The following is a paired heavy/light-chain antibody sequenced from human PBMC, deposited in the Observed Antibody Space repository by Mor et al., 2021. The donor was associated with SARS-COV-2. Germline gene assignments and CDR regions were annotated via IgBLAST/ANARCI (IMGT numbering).Light chain of an antibody. V-gene: IGKV3-20*01. CDR1: QSVSSNY. Sequence: EIVLTQSPGTLSLSPGERATLSCRASQSVSSNYLAWYQQKPGQAPRLLIYGASSRATGIPDRFSGSGSGTDFTLTISRLEPEDFAVYYCQQYGSSLTFGGGTKVEIK. CDR3: QQYGSSLT. J-gene: IGKJ4*01. CDR2: GAS.
Heavy chain of an antibody. V-gene: IGHV1-18*01. D-gene: IGHD3-22*01. CDR1: GYTFHGYG. CDR3: ARDNGPNYYNRLLDAFDI. Sequence: QVQLLQSGAEVKKPGASVKVSCRASGYTFHGYGINWVRQAPGQGLEWMGWIRAYNGDTNYAQKFQGRVTMITDTSTSTAYMELRSLRSDDTAVYYCARDNGPNYYNRLLDAFDIWGQGTMVTVSS. J-gene: IGHJ3*02. CDR2: IRAYNGDT.